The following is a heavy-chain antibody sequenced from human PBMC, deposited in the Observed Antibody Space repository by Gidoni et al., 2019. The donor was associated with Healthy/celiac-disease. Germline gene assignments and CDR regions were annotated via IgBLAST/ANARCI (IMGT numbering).Heavy chain of an antibody. D-gene: IGHD4-17*01. CDR2: IYYSGGT. Sequence: QLQLQESGPGLVKPSETLSLTCTVSGGSISSSSYYWGWSRQPPGKGLEWIGSIYYSGGTYYNPSLKSRVTISVDTPKNQFSLKLSSVTAADTAVYYCARRVPISYGGHWYFDLWGRGTLVTVSS. V-gene: IGHV4-39*01. J-gene: IGHJ2*01. CDR1: GGSISSSSYY. CDR3: ARRVPISYGGHWYFDL.